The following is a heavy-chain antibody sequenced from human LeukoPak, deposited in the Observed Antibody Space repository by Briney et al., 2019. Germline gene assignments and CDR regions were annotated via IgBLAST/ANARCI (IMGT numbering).Heavy chain of an antibody. V-gene: IGHV1-69*04. J-gene: IGHJ4*02. Sequence: SVKVSCKASGGTFSSYAISWVRQAPGQGLEWMGRIIPILGIANYAQKFQGRVTITADKSTSTAYMELSSLRSEDTAVYYCARDSIACGGDCYSLDYWGQGTLVTVSS. CDR2: IIPILGIA. CDR3: ARDSIACGGDCYSLDY. D-gene: IGHD2-21*02. CDR1: GGTFSSYA.